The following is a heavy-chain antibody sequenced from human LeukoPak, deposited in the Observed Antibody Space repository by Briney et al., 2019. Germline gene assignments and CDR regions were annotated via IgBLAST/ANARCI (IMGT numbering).Heavy chain of an antibody. CDR3: AREGGIVVVTGGYNWFDP. D-gene: IGHD2-21*02. J-gene: IGHJ5*02. Sequence: GGSLRLSCAASGFTFSSYGMTWVRQAPGKGLEWVSGISGSGGSTNYADSVKGRFTISRDNAKNSLYLQMNSLRAEDTAVYYCAREGGIVVVTGGYNWFDPWGQGTLVTVSS. CDR1: GFTFSSYG. CDR2: ISGSGGST. V-gene: IGHV3-48*04.